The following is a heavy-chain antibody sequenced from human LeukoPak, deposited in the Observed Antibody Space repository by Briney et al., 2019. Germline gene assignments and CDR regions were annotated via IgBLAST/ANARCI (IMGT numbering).Heavy chain of an antibody. V-gene: IGHV3-66*01. J-gene: IGHJ4*02. CDR1: GLTVSSDY. D-gene: IGHD1-26*01. CDR3: AREMGGYYFDN. CDR2: IYSGGGT. Sequence: GGSLRLSCAASGLTVSSDYMSWVRQAPGKGLEWVSVIYSGGGTYYADSVRGRFTISRDNSKNTLYLQLNSLRAEDTAVYYCAREMGGYYFDNWGQGTLVTVSS.